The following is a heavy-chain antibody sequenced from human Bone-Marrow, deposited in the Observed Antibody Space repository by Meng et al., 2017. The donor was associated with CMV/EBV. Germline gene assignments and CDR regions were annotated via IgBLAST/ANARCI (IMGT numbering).Heavy chain of an antibody. CDR1: GYTFTSYD. D-gene: IGHD1-26*01. V-gene: IGHV1-8*01. CDR2: MNPNSGNT. J-gene: IGHJ4*02. CDR3: ARGRVVAWVRIVGAMSY. Sequence: ASVKVSCKASGYTFTSYDINWVRQATGQGLEWMGWMNPNSGNTGYAQKFQGRVTMTRNTSISTAYMELSSLRSEDTAVYYCARGRVVAWVRIVGAMSYWGQGTRVTGSS.